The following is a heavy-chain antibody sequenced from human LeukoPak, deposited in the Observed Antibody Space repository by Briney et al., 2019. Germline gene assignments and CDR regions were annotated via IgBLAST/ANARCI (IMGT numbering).Heavy chain of an antibody. Sequence: SETLSLTCAVYGGSFSGYYWSWIRQPPGKGLEWIGEINHSGSTNYNPSLKSRVTISVDTSKNQSSLKLSSVTAADTAVYYCASPKGYSSSSPFDYWGQGTLVTVSS. CDR1: GGSFSGYY. V-gene: IGHV4-34*01. D-gene: IGHD6-6*01. J-gene: IGHJ4*02. CDR2: INHSGST. CDR3: ASPKGYSSSSPFDY.